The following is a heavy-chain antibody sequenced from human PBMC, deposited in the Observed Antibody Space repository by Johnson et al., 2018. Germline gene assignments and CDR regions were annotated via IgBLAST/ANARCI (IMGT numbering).Heavy chain of an antibody. CDR3: ARDLEMVGGDGNFQH. CDR2: ISYDGSNK. Sequence: QVQLVQSGGGVVQPGRSLRLSCAASGFTFSSYGMHWVRQAPGKGLEWVAVISYDGSNKYYADSVKGRFTISRDNSKNTLYLQMNSLRAEDTAVYYCARDLEMVGGDGNFQHWGQGTLVTVSS. V-gene: IGHV3-30*03. D-gene: IGHD3-3*01. J-gene: IGHJ1*01. CDR1: GFTFSSYG.